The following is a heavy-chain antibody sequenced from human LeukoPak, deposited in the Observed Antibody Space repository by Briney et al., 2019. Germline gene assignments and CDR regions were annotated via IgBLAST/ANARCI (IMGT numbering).Heavy chain of an antibody. Sequence: SETLSLTCTVSGGSVSSGSYYWSWIRQPPGKGPEWIGYIYYSGSTNYNPSLKSRVTISVDTSKNQFSLKLSSVTAADTAVYYCARARLGGYCSGGSCCHFDYWGQGTLVTVSS. CDR1: GGSVSSGSYY. V-gene: IGHV4-61*01. CDR2: IYYSGST. J-gene: IGHJ4*02. CDR3: ARARLGGYCSGGSCCHFDY. D-gene: IGHD2-15*01.